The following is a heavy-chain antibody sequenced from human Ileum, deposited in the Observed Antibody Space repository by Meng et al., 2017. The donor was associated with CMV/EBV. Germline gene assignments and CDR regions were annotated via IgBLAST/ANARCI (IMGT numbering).Heavy chain of an antibody. CDR1: GIRFSNWY. V-gene: IGHV3-11*01. CDR3: VRQDGTYGY. J-gene: IGHJ4*02. CDR2: IHGTGNNI. D-gene: IGHD4-17*01. Sequence: RLSCIACGIRFSNWYMNWVRQAPGKQPEWVSYIHGTGNNIYYADSIKGRFTISRDNTKNSLHLQMNSLGAEDTAMYYCVRQDGTYGYWGQGTLVTVSS.